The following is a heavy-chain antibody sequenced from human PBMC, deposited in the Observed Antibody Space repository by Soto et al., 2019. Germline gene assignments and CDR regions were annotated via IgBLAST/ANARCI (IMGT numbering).Heavy chain of an antibody. CDR3: ARLPGYCSGTSCYGYYVMDV. D-gene: IGHD2-2*01. V-gene: IGHV4-28*01. CDR2: IYYSGTT. CDR1: GYSISSSNW. Sequence: SETLSLTCAVSGYSISSSNWWGWIRQPPGKGLEWIGYIYYSGTTYYNPSLKSRVTMSVDTSKNQFSLKLTSVTAVDTALYYCARLPGYCSGTSCYGYYVMDVWGQGTTVTVSS. J-gene: IGHJ6*02.